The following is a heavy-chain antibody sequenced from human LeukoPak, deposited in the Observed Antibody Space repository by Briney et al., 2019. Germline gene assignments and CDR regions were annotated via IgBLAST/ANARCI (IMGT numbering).Heavy chain of an antibody. CDR2: INHSGST. J-gene: IGHJ4*02. D-gene: IGHD5-24*01. Sequence: PSETLSLTCAVYGGSFSGYYWSWIRQPPGKGLEWIGEINHSGSTNYNPSLKSRVTISVDTSKNQFSLKLSSVTAADTAVYYCARGGWGRWLQFNYFNYWGQGTLVTVSS. V-gene: IGHV4-34*01. CDR3: ARGGWGRWLQFNYFNY. CDR1: GGSFSGYY.